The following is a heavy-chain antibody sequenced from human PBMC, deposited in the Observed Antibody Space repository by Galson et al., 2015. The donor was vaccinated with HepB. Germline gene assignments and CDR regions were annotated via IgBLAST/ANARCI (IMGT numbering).Heavy chain of an antibody. CDR3: AKDTGDPPDYVDY. V-gene: IGHV3-30*18. CDR1: GFTFSTYG. J-gene: IGHJ4*02. Sequence: SLRLSCAASGFTFSTYGMHWLRQAPGKGLEWVAVITDDGSNKFYAASVRGRFTISRDNSRSTLYLQMNSLRTEDTAVYYCAKDTGDPPDYVDYWGRGTLVTVSS. CDR2: ITDDGSNK. D-gene: IGHD1-14*01.